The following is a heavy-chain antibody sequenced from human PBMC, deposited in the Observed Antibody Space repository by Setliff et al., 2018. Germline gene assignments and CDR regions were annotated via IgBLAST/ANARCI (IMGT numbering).Heavy chain of an antibody. CDR1: GGSISDYY. CDR2: INHSGST. V-gene: IGHV4-34*01. J-gene: IGHJ6*02. D-gene: IGHD2-2*02. CDR3: ARDRQYCSSTSCYTSYFYYYAMDI. Sequence: SETLSLTCTVSGGSISDYYWSWIRQPPGKGLEWIGEINHSGSTNYNPSLKSRVTISLDTSTNQVSLKLSSVTAADTAVYYCARDRQYCSSTSCYTSYFYYYAMDIWGQGTTVTVSS.